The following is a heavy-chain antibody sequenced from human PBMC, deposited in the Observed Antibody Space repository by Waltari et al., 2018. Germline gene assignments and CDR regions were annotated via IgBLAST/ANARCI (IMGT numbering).Heavy chain of an antibody. CDR2: ISYTGTY. V-gene: IGHV4-30-4*08. CDR3: AREGEGGYSYGLNWFDP. CDR1: GGSIGSGDSF. D-gene: IGHD5-18*01. J-gene: IGHJ5*02. Sequence: QVQLQESGPGLVKPSQTLSLTCAVSGGSIGSGDSFWSWIRQPPGKGLELIGFISYTGTYYYTPSLKSRVTISVDTSKNQFSLKLSSVTAADTAVYYCAREGEGGYSYGLNWFDPWGQGTLVTVSS.